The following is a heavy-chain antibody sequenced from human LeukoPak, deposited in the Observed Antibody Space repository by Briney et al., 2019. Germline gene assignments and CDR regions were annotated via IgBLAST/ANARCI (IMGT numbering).Heavy chain of an antibody. J-gene: IGHJ4*02. Sequence: GGSLRLSCAASGFTFRSYEMYWVRQAPGKGLEWVSSISSSSSYIYYADSVKGRFTISRDNAKNSLYLQMNSLRAEDTAVYYCARKDSSGYYPFDYWGQGTLVTVSS. CDR3: ARKDSSGYYPFDY. V-gene: IGHV3-21*01. CDR2: ISSSSSYI. D-gene: IGHD3-22*01. CDR1: GFTFRSYE.